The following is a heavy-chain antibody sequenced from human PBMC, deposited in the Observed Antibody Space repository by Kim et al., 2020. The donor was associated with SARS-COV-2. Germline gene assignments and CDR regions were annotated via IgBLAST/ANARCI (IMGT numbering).Heavy chain of an antibody. CDR2: INTNTGNP. D-gene: IGHD3-10*01. CDR3: AQYGSGSSIYYYYGMDV. V-gene: IGHV7-4-1*02. CDR1: GYTFTSYA. Sequence: ASVKVSCKASGYTFTSYAMNWVRQAPGQGLEWMGWINTNTGNPTYAQGFTGRFVFSLDTSVSTAYLQISSLKAEDTAVYYCAQYGSGSSIYYYYGMDVWGQGTTVTVSS. J-gene: IGHJ6*02.